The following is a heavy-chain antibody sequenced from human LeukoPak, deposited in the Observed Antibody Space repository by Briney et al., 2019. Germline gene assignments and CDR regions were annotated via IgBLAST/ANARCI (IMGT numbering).Heavy chain of an antibody. CDR3: ARAGYTISSYRFDY. J-gene: IGHJ4*02. CDR2: IYTTGMT. D-gene: IGHD3-16*02. V-gene: IGHV4-4*07. Sequence: PPETLSLTCSVSGGSINSYWWSWIRQPAGKGLEFIGRIYTTGMTNYNPYLKSRVSMSVDTSKNQFSLELRSVTAADTAVYFCARAGYTISSYRFDYWGQGALVTVSS. CDR1: GGSINSYW.